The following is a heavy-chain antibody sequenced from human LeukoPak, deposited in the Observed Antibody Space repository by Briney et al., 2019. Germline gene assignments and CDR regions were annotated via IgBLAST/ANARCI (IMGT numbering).Heavy chain of an antibody. CDR2: ISYDGSNQ. V-gene: IGHV3-30*03. Sequence: GGSLRLSCAASEFTFSSYGMHWVRQAPGKGLEWVAVISYDGSNQYYADTMKGRFTVSRDNSKNTLYLQMNSLRAEDTALYYCARGPITRGVTPSDYWGQGTLVTVSS. CDR3: ARGPITRGVTPSDY. CDR1: EFTFSSYG. D-gene: IGHD4-23*01. J-gene: IGHJ4*02.